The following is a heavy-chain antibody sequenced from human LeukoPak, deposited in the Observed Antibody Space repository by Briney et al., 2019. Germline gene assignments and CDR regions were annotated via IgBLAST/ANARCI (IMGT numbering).Heavy chain of an antibody. V-gene: IGHV3-23*01. Sequence: PGGSLRLSCAASGFTFSSYAMSWVRQAPGKVLEWVSAITGTGDSTYYGDSVKGRFTISRDNSKNTLYLQMNSLRAEDTAVYYCGQQPVRTGPYDFWGQGTLVTVSS. CDR1: GFTFSSYA. D-gene: IGHD6-13*01. J-gene: IGHJ4*02. CDR3: GQQPVRTGPYDF. CDR2: ITGTGDST.